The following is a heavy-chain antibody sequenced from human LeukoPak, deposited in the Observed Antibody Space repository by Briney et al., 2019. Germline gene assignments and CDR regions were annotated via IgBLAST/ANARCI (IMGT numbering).Heavy chain of an antibody. D-gene: IGHD3-22*01. V-gene: IGHV3-30*02. J-gene: IGHJ4*02. CDR3: AKAYYYDSSGYYWRYYFDY. Sequence: GGSLRLSCATSGFTFSNYGMHWVRQAPGKGLEWVAFIRYDGRSQYYANSVKGRFTISRDNSKNTLYLQMNSLRAEDTALYYCAKAYYYDSSGYYWRYYFDYWGQGTLVTVSS. CDR2: IRYDGRSQ. CDR1: GFTFSNYG.